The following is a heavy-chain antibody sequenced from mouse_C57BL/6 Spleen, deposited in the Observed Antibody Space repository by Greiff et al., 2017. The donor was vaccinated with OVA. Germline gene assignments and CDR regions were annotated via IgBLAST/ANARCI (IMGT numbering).Heavy chain of an antibody. CDR1: GYAFSSYW. V-gene: IGHV1-80*01. D-gene: IGHD2-4*01. CDR3: AFYDYDKGGFDY. J-gene: IGHJ2*01. CDR2: IYPGDGDT. Sequence: VQLVESGAELVKPGASVKISCKASGYAFSSYWMNWVKQRPGKGLEWIGQIYPGDGDTNYNGKFKGKATLTADKSSSTAYMQLSSLTSEDSAVYFCAFYDYDKGGFDYWGQGTTLTVSS.